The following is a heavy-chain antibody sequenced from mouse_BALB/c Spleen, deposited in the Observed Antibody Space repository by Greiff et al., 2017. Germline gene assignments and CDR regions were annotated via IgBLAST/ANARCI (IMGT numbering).Heavy chain of an antibody. D-gene: IGHD1-1*01. CDR2: ISSGGSYT. CDR1: GFTFSSYT. Sequence: EVKLQESGGGLVKPGGSLKLSCAASGFTFSSYTMSWVRQTPEKRLEWVATISSGGSYTYYPDSVKGRFTISRDNAKNTLYLQMSSLKSEDTAMYYCTREYYGSSTGYWGQGTTLTVSS. CDR3: TREYYGSSTGY. J-gene: IGHJ2*01. V-gene: IGHV5-6-4*01.